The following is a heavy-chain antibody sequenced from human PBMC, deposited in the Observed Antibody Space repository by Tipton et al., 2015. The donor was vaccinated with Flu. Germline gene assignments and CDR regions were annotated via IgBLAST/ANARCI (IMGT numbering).Heavy chain of an antibody. D-gene: IGHD2-2*01. Sequence: QLVQSGGGLIQPGGSLRLSCAASGFTVTSSYMSWVRQAPGKGLEWVSVIYGGGTTDYADSVKGRFTISRDKSKNALYLQMSSLRAEDTAVYYCARGPQAPVWPYYYGMDVWGQGP. CDR3: ARGPQAPVWPYYYGMDV. CDR2: IYGGGTT. CDR1: GFTVTSSY. J-gene: IGHJ6*02. V-gene: IGHV3-53*01.